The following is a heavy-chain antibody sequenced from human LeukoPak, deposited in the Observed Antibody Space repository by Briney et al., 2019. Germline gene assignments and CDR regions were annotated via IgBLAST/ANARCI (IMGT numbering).Heavy chain of an antibody. Sequence: GGSLRLSCAASGFTFSSYSMNWVRQAPGKGLEWVSSISSSSSYIYYADSVKGRFTISRDNAKNSLYLQMNSLRAEDTAVYYCARCYYDSSGYLLHRLFDYWGRGTLVAVSS. J-gene: IGHJ4*02. CDR3: ARCYYDSSGYLLHRLFDY. V-gene: IGHV3-21*01. D-gene: IGHD3-22*01. CDR2: ISSSSSYI. CDR1: GFTFSSYS.